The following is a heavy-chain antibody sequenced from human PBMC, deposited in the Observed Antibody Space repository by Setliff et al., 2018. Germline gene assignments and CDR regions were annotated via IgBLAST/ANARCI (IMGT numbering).Heavy chain of an antibody. Sequence: FGPTLVNPTETLTLACTVSGFSLSNTKMGVSWIRQPPGKALEWLAHIFSNDEKSYSTSLKSRLTISKDTSKSQVVLTMTNMDPADTGTYYCARTRADPYYYDSRGYYYDAFDIWGQGTLVTVSS. CDR3: ARTRADPYYYDSRGYYYDAFDI. CDR1: GFSLSNTKMG. CDR2: IFSNDEK. D-gene: IGHD3-22*01. J-gene: IGHJ3*02. V-gene: IGHV2-26*01.